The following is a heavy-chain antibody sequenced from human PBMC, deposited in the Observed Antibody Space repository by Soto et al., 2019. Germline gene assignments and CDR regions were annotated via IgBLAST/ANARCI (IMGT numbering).Heavy chain of an antibody. Sequence: QVQLVESGGDVVQPGRSLRLSCAASGFSFSSYAMHWVRQAPGKGLEWVAVISSDGSTKYYVDSVEGRVTISRDNSRNTMYLQMHSLRAEDTAVYYCARGSSSSWYYGMDVWGQGTTVTVSS. CDR3: ARGSSSSWYYGMDV. J-gene: IGHJ6*02. D-gene: IGHD6-13*01. CDR2: ISSDGSTK. V-gene: IGHV3-30-3*01. CDR1: GFSFSSYA.